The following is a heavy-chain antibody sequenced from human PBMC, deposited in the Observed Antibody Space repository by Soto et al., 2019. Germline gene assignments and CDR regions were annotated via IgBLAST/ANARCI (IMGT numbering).Heavy chain of an antibody. CDR2: ISYTETT. CDR1: DGSISSGSYY. J-gene: IGHJ5*01. Sequence: PSETLSLTCIVSDGSISSGSYYWGWLRQPPGKGLEWIATISYTETTYYNPSLKSRVAISVDLSKNQFSLRLNSMTAADTAVYYCVSRPIFGFTYAPFDSWGQGALVTVSS. D-gene: IGHD5-18*01. V-gene: IGHV4-39*01. CDR3: VSRPIFGFTYAPFDS.